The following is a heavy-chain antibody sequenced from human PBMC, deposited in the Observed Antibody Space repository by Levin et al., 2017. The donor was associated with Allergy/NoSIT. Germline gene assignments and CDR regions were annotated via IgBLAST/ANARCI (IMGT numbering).Heavy chain of an antibody. J-gene: IGHJ3*02. CDR1: GGSFSGYY. D-gene: IGHD3-22*01. CDR3: ARGLFTYYDSSGYYFVRRVVAFDS. CDR2: INHSGST. V-gene: IGHV4-34*01. Sequence: SETLSLTCAVYGGSFSGYYWSWIRQPPGKGLEWIGEINHSGSTNYNPSLKSRVTISVDTSKNQFSLKLSSVTAADTAVYYCARGLFTYYDSSGYYFVRRVVAFDSWGQGTMVTVSS.